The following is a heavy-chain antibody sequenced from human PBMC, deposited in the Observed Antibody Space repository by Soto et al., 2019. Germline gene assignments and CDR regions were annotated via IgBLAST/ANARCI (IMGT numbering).Heavy chain of an antibody. V-gene: IGHV3-21*01. D-gene: IGHD3-22*01. Sequence: GGSLRLSCAASGFTFSSYSMNWVRQAPGKGLEWVSSISSSSSYIYYADSVKGRFTISRDNAKNSLYLQMNSLRAEDTAVYYCARDRRRYYDSSGYYFDYWGQGTLVTAPQ. CDR1: GFTFSSYS. CDR2: ISSSSSYI. CDR3: ARDRRRYYDSSGYYFDY. J-gene: IGHJ4*02.